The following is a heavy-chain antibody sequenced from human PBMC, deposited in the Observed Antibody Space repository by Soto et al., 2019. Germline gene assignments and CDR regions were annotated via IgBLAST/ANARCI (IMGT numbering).Heavy chain of an antibody. J-gene: IGHJ4*02. CDR2: INACNGNT. CDR1: GYSFTSYG. Sequence: ASVKVSCKASGYSFTSYGISWVRQAPGQGLEWMGWINACNGNTNYAQKFQGRVTMTRDTSASTAYMELSSLRSEDTAVYYCATRPPGGEWVGVFDYWSRGTLVTVSS. CDR3: ATRPPGGEWVGVFDY. V-gene: IGHV1-18*01. D-gene: IGHD3-16*01.